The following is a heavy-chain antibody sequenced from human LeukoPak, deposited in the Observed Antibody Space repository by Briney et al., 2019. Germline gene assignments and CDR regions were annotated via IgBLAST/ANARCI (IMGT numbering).Heavy chain of an antibody. CDR2: IYYSGST. V-gene: IGHV4-39*07. CDR1: GGSISSSSYY. J-gene: IGHJ4*02. D-gene: IGHD5-24*01. CDR3: ARGDGYNLPPDY. Sequence: SETLSLTCTVSGGSISSSSYYWGWIRQPPGKGLEWIGSIYYSGSTYYNPSLKSRVTISVDTSKNQFSLKLSSVTAADTAVYYCARGDGYNLPPDYWGQGTLVTVSS.